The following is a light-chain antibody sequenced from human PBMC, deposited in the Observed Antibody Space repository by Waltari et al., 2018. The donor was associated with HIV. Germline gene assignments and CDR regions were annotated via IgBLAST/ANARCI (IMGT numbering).Light chain of an antibody. CDR3: QQSYSTPYT. V-gene: IGKV1-39*01. Sequence: DIQMTQSPSSLSASVGDGVTITCRATQSISSYLNWYQQKLGAAPKHLIYGASTLQSGVPSRISGSGSGTDFTLPINILHPEDLAIYYFQQSYSTPYTSGQGTKVEIK. CDR1: QSISSY. CDR2: GAS. J-gene: IGKJ2*01.